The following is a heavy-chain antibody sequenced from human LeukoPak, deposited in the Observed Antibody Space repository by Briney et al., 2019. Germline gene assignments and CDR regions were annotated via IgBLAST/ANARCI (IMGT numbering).Heavy chain of an antibody. J-gene: IGHJ4*02. CDR1: GFTFSSYA. V-gene: IGHV3-23*01. CDR2: ISGSGSST. CDR3: ASSGSARVDY. Sequence: GGSLRLSCAASGFTFSSYAVSWVRQAPGKGLEWVSAISGSGSSTYYADSVKGRFTISRDNSKNTLYLQMNSLRAEDTAVYYCASSGSARVDYWGQGTLVTVSS.